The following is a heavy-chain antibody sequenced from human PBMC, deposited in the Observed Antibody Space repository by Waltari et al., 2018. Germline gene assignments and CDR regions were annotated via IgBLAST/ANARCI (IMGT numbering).Heavy chain of an antibody. V-gene: IGHV3-9*03. CDR2: ISVKRGSI. Sequence: EVQLVESGGGLVQPGRSLRLSCAASGFTFDDYAMHWVRQAPGNGLEWVSGISVKRGSIGYADSVKGRFTISRDNAKNSLYLQMNSLRAEDMALYYCAKDAGSSSWFFDYWGQGTLVTVSS. J-gene: IGHJ4*02. D-gene: IGHD6-13*01. CDR3: AKDAGSSSWFFDY. CDR1: GFTFDDYA.